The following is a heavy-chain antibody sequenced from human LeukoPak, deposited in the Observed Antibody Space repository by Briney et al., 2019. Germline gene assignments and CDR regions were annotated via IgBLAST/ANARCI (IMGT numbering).Heavy chain of an antibody. Sequence: SETLSLTCTVSGGSISSYSWSWIRQPPGKGLEWIGYIYHSGSTYYNPSLKSRVTISVDRSKNQFSLKLSSVTAADTAVYYCARVSYKMATINFDYWGQGTLVTVSS. J-gene: IGHJ4*02. CDR3: ARVSYKMATINFDY. D-gene: IGHD5-24*01. V-gene: IGHV4-30-2*01. CDR1: GGSISSYS. CDR2: IYHSGST.